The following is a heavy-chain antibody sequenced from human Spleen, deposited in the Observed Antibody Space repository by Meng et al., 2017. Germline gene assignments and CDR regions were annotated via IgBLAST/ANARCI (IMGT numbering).Heavy chain of an antibody. J-gene: IGHJ4*02. CDR3: ARDEDISAAGKLFGDY. V-gene: IGHV1-2*06. CDR1: GYTFIAYY. Sequence: QGQLGQSGAEVKKPGAAVKVSCKASGYTFIAYYMHWVRRAPGQGLEWMGRINPKSGDTHYAQKFQARVTMTGDTSISTAYMELSGLRSDDTAMYYCARDEDISAAGKLFGDYWGQGTLVTVSS. D-gene: IGHD6-13*01. CDR2: INPKSGDT.